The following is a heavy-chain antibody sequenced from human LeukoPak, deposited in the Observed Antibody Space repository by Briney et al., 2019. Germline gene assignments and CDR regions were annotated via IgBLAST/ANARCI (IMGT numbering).Heavy chain of an antibody. V-gene: IGHV3-53*01. CDR2: IYSSGST. CDR3: AREDYAFDI. J-gene: IGHJ3*02. Sequence: GGSLRLSCAASGFSVSSNYMTWVRQAPGKGLEWVSVIYSSGSTYYADSVKGRFTISRDNSKNMLFLQMNSVRGEDTAVYYCAREDYAFDIWGQGTMVTVSS. CDR1: GFSVSSNY.